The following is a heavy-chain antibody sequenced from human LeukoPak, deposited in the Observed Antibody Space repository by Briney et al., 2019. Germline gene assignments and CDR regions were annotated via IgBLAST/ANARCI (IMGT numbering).Heavy chain of an antibody. Sequence: SVKVSCKASGRTFSSHALSWGGQAPGQGLEWMGGIIPIFGTANYAQKFQGRVTITADESTSTAYMELSSLRSEDTAVYCVSRYAVENRPTAYYYGMDVWGQGTTVTVSS. CDR2: IIPIFGTA. V-gene: IGHV1-69*13. D-gene: IGHD4-23*01. CDR3: SRYAVENRPTAYYYGMDV. CDR1: GRTFSSHA. J-gene: IGHJ6*02.